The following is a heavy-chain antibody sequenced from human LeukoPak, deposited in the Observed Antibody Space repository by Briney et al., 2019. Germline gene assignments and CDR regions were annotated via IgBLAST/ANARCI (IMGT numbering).Heavy chain of an antibody. D-gene: IGHD3-3*01. V-gene: IGHV3-23*01. Sequence: GGSLRLSCAASGFTFSSYAMSWVRRAPGKGLEWVSAISGSGGSTYYADSVKGRFTISRDNSRNTLYLQMNSLRAEDTAVYYCAKERYDFSSGYLYYFDYWGQGTLVTVSS. CDR2: ISGSGGST. J-gene: IGHJ4*02. CDR3: AKERYDFSSGYLYYFDY. CDR1: GFTFSSYA.